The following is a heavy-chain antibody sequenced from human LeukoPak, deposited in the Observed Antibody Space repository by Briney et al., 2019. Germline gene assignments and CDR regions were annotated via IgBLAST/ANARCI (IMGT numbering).Heavy chain of an antibody. V-gene: IGHV4-59*08. D-gene: IGHD3-22*01. J-gene: IGHJ4*02. Sequence: SETLSLTCTVSGGSINSYYWGWIRQPPGKGLEWIGYIYYSGSTDYNPSLKSRVTISVDTSKNQFSLKLRSVTAADTAVYYCARGSGYFDYWGPGTLVTVSS. CDR2: IYYSGST. CDR3: ARGSGYFDY. CDR1: GGSINSYY.